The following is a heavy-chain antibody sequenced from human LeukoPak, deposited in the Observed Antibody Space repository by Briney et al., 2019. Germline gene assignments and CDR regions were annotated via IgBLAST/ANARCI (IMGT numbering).Heavy chain of an antibody. V-gene: IGHV3-21*06. J-gene: IGHJ4*02. Sequence: GGSLRLSCAASGFTFSSYSMNWVRQAPGKGLEWVSSISSSSSYIYYADSVKGRFTISRDNSKNTLYRQMNSLRVEDTAVYSCAKDLNYDILTGPFDFWGQGTLVTVSS. CDR3: AKDLNYDILTGPFDF. D-gene: IGHD3-9*01. CDR2: ISSSSSYI. CDR1: GFTFSSYS.